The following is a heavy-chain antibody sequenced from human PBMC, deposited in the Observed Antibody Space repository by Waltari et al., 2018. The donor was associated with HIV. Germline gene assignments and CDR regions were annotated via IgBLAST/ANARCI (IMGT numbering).Heavy chain of an antibody. CDR2: IRRGNNEK. J-gene: IGHJ4*02. Sequence: LVESGGGVVMIGVSIRLTCEAAGFELRHYSMTWVRQSPVSGLEWVASIRRGNNEKHYLDSVRGRFVISRDNSESFVYLQMESVREEDTATYFCVRDDPGYGPIDYWGQGTPVTV. CDR1: GFELRHYS. V-gene: IGHV3-21*04. D-gene: IGHD3-10*01. CDR3: VRDDPGYGPIDY.